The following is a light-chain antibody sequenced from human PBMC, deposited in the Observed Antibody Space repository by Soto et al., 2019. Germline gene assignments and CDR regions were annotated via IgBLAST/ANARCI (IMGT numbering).Light chain of an antibody. Sequence: IVMTQSPSTLSVSPGERATLSCRASQSVSSDLAWYHQKPGQAPRLLIYGASTRATDIPARFSGSGSGTEFTLTINSLQSEDFAVYYCQQYNNWPRTFGQGTKVDIK. CDR1: QSVSSD. CDR2: GAS. V-gene: IGKV3-15*01. CDR3: QQYNNWPRT. J-gene: IGKJ1*01.